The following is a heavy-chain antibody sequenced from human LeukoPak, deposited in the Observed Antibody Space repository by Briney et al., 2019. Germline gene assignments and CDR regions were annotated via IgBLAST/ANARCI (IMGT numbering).Heavy chain of an antibody. Sequence: ASVKVSCKASGYTFTSYGISWVRQAPGQGLEWMGWISVYNGNTNYAQKLQGRVTMTTDTSTSTAYMELRSLRSDDTAVYYCARWGDNYYGSGSYLDYWGQGTLVTVSS. D-gene: IGHD3-10*01. CDR3: ARWGDNYYGSGSYLDY. CDR1: GYTFTSYG. J-gene: IGHJ4*02. CDR2: ISVYNGNT. V-gene: IGHV1-18*01.